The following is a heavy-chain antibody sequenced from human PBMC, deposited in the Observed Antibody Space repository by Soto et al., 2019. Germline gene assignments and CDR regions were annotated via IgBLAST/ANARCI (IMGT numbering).Heavy chain of an antibody. CDR1: GGSISSGGYY. CDR2: IYYSGST. Sequence: SETLSLTCTVSGGSISSGGYYWSWIRQHPGKGLEWIGYIYYSGSTYYNPSLKSRVTISVDTSKNQFSLKLSSVTAADTAVYYCARVPLEFFRGGSCNNKWSAPWGGGPRHSFSS. D-gene: IGHD2-15*01. CDR3: ARVPLEFFRGGSCNNKWSAP. V-gene: IGHV4-31*03. J-gene: IGHJ5*02.